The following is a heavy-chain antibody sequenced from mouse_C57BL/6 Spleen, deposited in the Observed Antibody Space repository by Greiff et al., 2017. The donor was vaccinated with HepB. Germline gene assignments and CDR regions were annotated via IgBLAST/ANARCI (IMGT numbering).Heavy chain of an antibody. V-gene: IGHV5-4*01. CDR2: ISDGGSYT. CDR1: GFTFSSYA. CDR3: ARDLTGFAY. J-gene: IGHJ3*01. D-gene: IGHD4-1*01. Sequence: DVQLVESGGGLVKPGGSLKLSCAASGFTFSSYAMSWVRQTPEKRLEWVATISDGGSYTYYPDNVKGRFTISRDNAKNNLYLQMSHLKSEDTAMYYCARDLTGFAYWGQGTLVTVSA.